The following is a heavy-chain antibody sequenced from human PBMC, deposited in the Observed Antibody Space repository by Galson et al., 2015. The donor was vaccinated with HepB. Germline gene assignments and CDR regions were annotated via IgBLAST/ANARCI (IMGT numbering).Heavy chain of an antibody. D-gene: IGHD2-2*01. CDR1: GFTFSING. CDR3: ARDTCTVTSCFGD. Sequence: SLRLSCAASGFTFSINGMYWARQAPGKGLEGVAFISYDGSYRYYAESVKGRFTISRDTSKSTVYLEMNSLRAEDTAVYYCARDTCTVTSCFGDWGQGTLVTVSS. V-gene: IGHV3-33*01. CDR2: ISYDGSYR. J-gene: IGHJ4*02.